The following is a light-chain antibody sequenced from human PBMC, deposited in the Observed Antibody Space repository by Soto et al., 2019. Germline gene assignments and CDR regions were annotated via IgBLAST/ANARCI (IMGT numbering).Light chain of an antibody. CDR1: QSVSSNF. Sequence: EVVLTQSLGTLSLSPGERVTLSCRASQSVSSNFLAWYQQKPGQAPRLLIYGASNRAAGIPDRFSGSGSGTDFTLTISRLEPEDFAVYYCQQYSYSPITFGQGTRPEIK. CDR2: GAS. CDR3: QQYSYSPIT. V-gene: IGKV3-20*01. J-gene: IGKJ5*01.